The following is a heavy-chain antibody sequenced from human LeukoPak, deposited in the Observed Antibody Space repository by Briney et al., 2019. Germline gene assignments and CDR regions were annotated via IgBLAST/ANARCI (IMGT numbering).Heavy chain of an antibody. D-gene: IGHD3-10*01. CDR2: INNEGNDT. CDR1: GFTFTKYW. J-gene: IGHJ4*02. Sequence: GESLKLSCAASGFTFTKYWMHWVRQVPRKGLIWVSRINNEGNDTNYADSVKGRFTISRDNAKNTLYLQMNSLRAEDTAVYYCARGIYGNFDYWGQGSLVTVSS. CDR3: ARGIYGNFDY. V-gene: IGHV3-74*01.